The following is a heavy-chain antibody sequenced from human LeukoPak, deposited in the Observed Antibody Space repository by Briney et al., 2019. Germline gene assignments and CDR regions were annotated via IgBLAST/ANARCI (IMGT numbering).Heavy chain of an antibody. CDR1: GGSIGSGGYY. CDR3: ARLAPSNYHGGSGYLDY. D-gene: IGHD3-22*01. CDR2: IYYSGST. V-gene: IGHV4-31*03. J-gene: IGHJ4*02. Sequence: SETLSLTCTVSGGSIGSGGYYWSWIRQHPGKGLEWIGYIYYSGSTYYNPSLKSRVTISVDTSKNQFSLKLSSVTAADTAVYYCARLAPSNYHGGSGYLDYWGQGTLVTVSS.